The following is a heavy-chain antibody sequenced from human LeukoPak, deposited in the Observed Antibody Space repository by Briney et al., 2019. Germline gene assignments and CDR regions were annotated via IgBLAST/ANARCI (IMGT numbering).Heavy chain of an antibody. CDR2: INPNSGGT. J-gene: IGHJ4*02. CDR3: ARGSDYVSSGSYVPINYFDY. D-gene: IGHD3-16*01. CDR1: GYTFTCYY. Sequence: ASVNVSFMASGYTFTCYYMHWVRQAPGQGREGMGCINPNSGGTNYAQKFQGRVAITRDPSISTAYMELSRLRSDDTAVYYCARGSDYVSSGSYVPINYFDYWGQGTLVTVSS. V-gene: IGHV1-2*02.